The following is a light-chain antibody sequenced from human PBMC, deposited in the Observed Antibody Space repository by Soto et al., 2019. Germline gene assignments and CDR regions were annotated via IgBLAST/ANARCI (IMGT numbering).Light chain of an antibody. J-gene: IGLJ2*01. CDR1: TGAVTSGHY. CDR3: LLSYGGARSV. CDR2: DTT. Sequence: QAVVTQEPSLTVSPGGTVTLTCSSSTGAVTSGHYPYWFQQKPGQAPRTLIYDTTNKHSWTPARFSGSLLGGKAALTLSGAQPEDEAEYYCLLSYGGARSVFGGGTKLTVL. V-gene: IGLV7-46*01.